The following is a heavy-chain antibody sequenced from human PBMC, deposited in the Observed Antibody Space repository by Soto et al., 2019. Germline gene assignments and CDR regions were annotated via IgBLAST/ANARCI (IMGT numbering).Heavy chain of an antibody. CDR1: GFTFSNAW. V-gene: IGHV3-15*01. D-gene: IGHD2-15*01. CDR3: NIDIVVVVAATPLNWFDP. Sequence: EVQLVESGGGLVKPGGSLRLSCAASGFTFSNAWMSWVRQAPGKGLEWVGRIKSKTDGGTTDYAAPVKGRFTISRDDSKNTLYLQMTSRKTEDTAVYYCNIDIVVVVAATPLNWFDPWGQGTLVTVSS. CDR2: IKSKTDGGTT. J-gene: IGHJ5*02.